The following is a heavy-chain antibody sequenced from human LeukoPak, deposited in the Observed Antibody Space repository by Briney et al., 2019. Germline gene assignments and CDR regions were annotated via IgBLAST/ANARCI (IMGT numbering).Heavy chain of an antibody. CDR1: GGSISSSNW. J-gene: IGHJ6*03. Sequence: PSETLSLTCAVSGGSISSSNWWSWVRQPPGKGLEWIGEIYHSGSTNYNPSLKSRVTISVDKSKNQFSLKLSSVTAADTAVYYCARRVGRYFGERAYYYNYMDVWGKGTTVTISS. CDR2: IYHSGST. CDR3: ARRVGRYFGERAYYYNYMDV. D-gene: IGHD3-10*01. V-gene: IGHV4-4*02.